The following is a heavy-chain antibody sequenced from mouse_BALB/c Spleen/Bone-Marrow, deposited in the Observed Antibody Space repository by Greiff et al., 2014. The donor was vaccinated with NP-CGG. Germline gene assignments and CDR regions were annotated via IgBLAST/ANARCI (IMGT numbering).Heavy chain of an antibody. V-gene: IGHV7-3*02. CDR1: GFTFTDYY. Sequence: EVKLVESGGGLVQPGGSLRLSCATSGFTFTDYYMSWVRQPPGKALEWLAFIRNKANGYTTEYSASVKGRFTITRDNSLSILCRQISTLTAEDSAVYYCARGCSSFYWYFEGWGAWSTFTV. CDR2: IRNKANGYTT. D-gene: IGHD1-1*01. CDR3: ARGCSSFYWYFEG. J-gene: IGHJ1*01.